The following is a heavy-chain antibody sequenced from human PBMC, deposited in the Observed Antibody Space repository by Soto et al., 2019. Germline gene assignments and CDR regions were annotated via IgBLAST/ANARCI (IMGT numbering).Heavy chain of an antibody. V-gene: IGHV4-31*01. J-gene: IGHJ6*03. D-gene: IGHD3-16*01. Sequence: QVQLQXSXPGLVKPSQTLSLTCSVSGVSLSSXXXXXXWVRQHPGKGLEWIGYIDYSGTTYXNXSLXXXXXXXXXXXXXXXSXNLSSVTAADSALYYCALGAFMDVWGKGTTVTVSS. CDR2: IDYSGTT. CDR1: GVSLSSXXXX. CDR3: ALGAFMDV.